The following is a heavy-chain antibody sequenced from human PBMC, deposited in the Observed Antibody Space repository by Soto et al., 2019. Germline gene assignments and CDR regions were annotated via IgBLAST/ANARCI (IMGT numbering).Heavy chain of an antibody. D-gene: IGHD6-19*01. CDR3: ARDPTRGNIAVAGNGGIYYYYYYGMDV. J-gene: IGHJ6*02. CDR2: ISYDGSNK. CDR1: GFTFSSYA. V-gene: IGHV3-30-3*01. Sequence: GGSLRLSCAASGFTFSSYAMHWVRQTPGKGLEWVAVISYDGSNKYYADSVKGRFTISRDNSKNTLYLQMNSLRAEDTAVYYCARDPTRGNIAVAGNGGIYYYYYYGMDVWGQGTTVTVSS.